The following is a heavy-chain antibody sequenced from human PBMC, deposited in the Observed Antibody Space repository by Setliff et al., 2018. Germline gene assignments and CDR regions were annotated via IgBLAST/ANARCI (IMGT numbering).Heavy chain of an antibody. J-gene: IGHJ4*02. CDR3: ARGRNIAARLLDS. CDR2: INHRGST. Sequence: PSETLSLTCAAYGGTFSDYHWTWIRQSPEKGLEWIGEINHRGSTNYNPSLKSRVTISIDTSKDQFSLKLISMTAAHTAVYYCARGRNIAARLLDSWGQGTLVTVS. CDR1: GGTFSDYH. D-gene: IGHD6-6*01. V-gene: IGHV4-34*01.